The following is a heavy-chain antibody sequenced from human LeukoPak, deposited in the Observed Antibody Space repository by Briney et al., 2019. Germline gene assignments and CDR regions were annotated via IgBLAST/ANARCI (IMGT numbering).Heavy chain of an antibody. CDR2: ISASGGGT. CDR1: GFTFSTYP. CDR3: AKAPHCPNDVCRYFDY. J-gene: IGHJ4*02. Sequence: GGSLRLSCAASGFTFSTYPMSWVRQAPGKGLEWVSAISASGGGTYYADSVKGRFTISRDNSRSTVFLQMSSPRAEDTAVYYCAKAPHCPNDVCRYFDYWGQGILVTVSS. D-gene: IGHD2-8*01. V-gene: IGHV3-23*01.